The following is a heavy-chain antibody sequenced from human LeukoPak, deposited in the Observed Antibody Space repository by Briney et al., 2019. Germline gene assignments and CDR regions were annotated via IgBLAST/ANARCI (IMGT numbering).Heavy chain of an antibody. D-gene: IGHD2-2*01. Sequence: PGGSLRLSCAASGFTFSSYSMNWVRQAPGKELEWVSSISSSSSYIYYADSVKGRFTISRDNAKNSLYLQMNSLRAEDTAVYYCAIGSSTSCYDYWGQGTLVTVSS. CDR3: AIGSSTSCYDY. CDR2: ISSSSSYI. CDR1: GFTFSSYS. V-gene: IGHV3-21*01. J-gene: IGHJ4*02.